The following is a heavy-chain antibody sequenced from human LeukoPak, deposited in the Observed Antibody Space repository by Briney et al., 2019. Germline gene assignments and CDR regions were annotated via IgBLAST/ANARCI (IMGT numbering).Heavy chain of an antibody. CDR3: AKDLDGGNKHY. D-gene: IGHD4-23*01. Sequence: GGSLRLSCAASGFTFSNYGMHWVRQAPGKGLEWVAFIRYDGNNKYYADSVKGRFTISRDNSKKTLYLQMNSLRAEDTAVYYCAKDLDGGNKHYWGQGTLVTVSS. J-gene: IGHJ4*02. CDR1: GFTFSNYG. CDR2: IRYDGNNK. V-gene: IGHV3-30*02.